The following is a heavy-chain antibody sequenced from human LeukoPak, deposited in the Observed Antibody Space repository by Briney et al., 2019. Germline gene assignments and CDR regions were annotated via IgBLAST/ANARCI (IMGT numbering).Heavy chain of an antibody. CDR2: IYHSGST. Sequence: SGTLSLTCAVSGGSISSSNWWSWVRQPPGKGLEWIGEIYHSGSTNYDPSLKSRVTISVDKSKNQFSLKLSSVTAAATAVYYCASLTSISIAVAGTRNYFDYWGQGTLVTVSS. J-gene: IGHJ4*02. CDR1: GGSISSSNW. D-gene: IGHD6-19*01. V-gene: IGHV4-4*02. CDR3: ASLTSISIAVAGTRNYFDY.